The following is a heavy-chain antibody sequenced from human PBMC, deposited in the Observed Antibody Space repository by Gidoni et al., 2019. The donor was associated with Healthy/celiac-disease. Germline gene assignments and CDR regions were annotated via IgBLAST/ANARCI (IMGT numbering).Heavy chain of an antibody. V-gene: IGHV3-23*01. D-gene: IGHD5-18*01. J-gene: IGHJ2*01. CDR3: AKDGQYSYGQKLYWYFDL. CDR1: GFTFSSYA. CDR2: ISGSGGST. Sequence: EVQLLESGGGLVQPGGSLRLSCAASGFTFSSYAMSWVRQAPGKGLEWVSAISGSGGSTYYADSVKGRFTISRDNSKNTLYLQMNSLRAEDTAVYYCAKDGQYSYGQKLYWYFDLWGRGTLVTVSS.